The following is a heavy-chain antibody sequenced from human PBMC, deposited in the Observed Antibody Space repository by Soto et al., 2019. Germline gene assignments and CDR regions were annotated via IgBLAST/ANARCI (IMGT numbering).Heavy chain of an antibody. J-gene: IGHJ4*02. Sequence: LRLSCAASGFTFSSYAMSWVRQPTGKGLKWVSTIGTAGDTYYAVSVKGRFTISRDNAKNSLSLQMNSLRAGDTAVYFCARGQEVGAHFFDSWGQGTQVTVSS. CDR1: GFTFSSYA. CDR3: ARGQEVGAHFFDS. CDR2: IGTAGDT. D-gene: IGHD2-15*01. V-gene: IGHV3-13*01.